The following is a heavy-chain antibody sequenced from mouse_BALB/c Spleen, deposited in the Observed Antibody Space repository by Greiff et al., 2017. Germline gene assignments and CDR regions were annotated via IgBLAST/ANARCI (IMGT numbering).Heavy chain of an antibody. J-gene: IGHJ3*01. V-gene: IGHV1-80*01. Sequence: QVQLKESGAELVRPGSSVKISCKASGYAFSSYWMNWVKQRPGQGLEWIGQIYPGDGDTNYNGKFKGKATLTADKSSSTAYMQLSSLTAEDSAVYFCARWWDVGFAYWGQGTLVTVSA. CDR1: GYAFSSYW. D-gene: IGHD1-1*02. CDR3: ARWWDVGFAY. CDR2: IYPGDGDT.